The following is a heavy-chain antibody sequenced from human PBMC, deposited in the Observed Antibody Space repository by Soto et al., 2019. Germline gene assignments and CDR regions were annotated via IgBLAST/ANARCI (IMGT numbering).Heavy chain of an antibody. CDR3: ARNDNSGLDY. CDR2: INPSGGST. Sequence: ASVKVSCKASGYTFTSYYMHWVRQAPGLGLEWMGMINPSGGSTSYAQKFQGRVTMTRDTSTSTVYMELSSLRSEDTAVYYCARNDNSGLDYWGRGTLVTVSS. D-gene: IGHD3-22*01. V-gene: IGHV1-46*01. CDR1: GYTFTSYY. J-gene: IGHJ4*02.